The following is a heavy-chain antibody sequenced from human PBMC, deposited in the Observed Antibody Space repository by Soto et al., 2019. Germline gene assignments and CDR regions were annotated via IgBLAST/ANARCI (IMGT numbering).Heavy chain of an antibody. Sequence: VQLLESGGGLVQPGGSLRLSCAASGFTFISYAMSWVRQAPGKGLEWVSTITGSSGNTYYADSVMGRFTISRDNSKNTLYLQMKSLRAEDTAVYYCAKTYYDFWSGGEGFDPWGQGTLVTVSS. CDR1: GFTFISYA. CDR2: ITGSSGNT. CDR3: AKTYYDFWSGGEGFDP. D-gene: IGHD3-3*01. J-gene: IGHJ5*02. V-gene: IGHV3-23*01.